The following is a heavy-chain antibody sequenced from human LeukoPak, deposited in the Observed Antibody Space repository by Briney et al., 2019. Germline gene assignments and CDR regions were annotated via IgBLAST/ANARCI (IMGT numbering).Heavy chain of an antibody. CDR1: GGSISSYY. Sequence: SETLSLTCTVSGGSISSYYWSWIRQPPGKGLEWIGYIYYSGSTNYNPSLKSRVTISVDTSKNQFSLKLSSVTAADTAVYYCARDPKTSSGYDYLYFDYWGQGTLVTVSS. CDR3: ARDPKTSSGYDYLYFDY. V-gene: IGHV4-59*12. D-gene: IGHD5-12*01. J-gene: IGHJ4*02. CDR2: IYYSGST.